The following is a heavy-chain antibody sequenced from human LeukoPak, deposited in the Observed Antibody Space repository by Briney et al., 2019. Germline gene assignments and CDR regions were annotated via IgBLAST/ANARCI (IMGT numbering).Heavy chain of an antibody. CDR2: INHSGST. D-gene: IGHD6-19*01. V-gene: IGHV4-34*01. CDR3: ARGTYSSGWYAPRFDP. CDR1: GGSFSGYY. J-gene: IGHJ5*02. Sequence: PSETLSLTCAVYGGSFSGYYWSWIRQPPGKGLEWIGEINHSGSTNYNPSLKSRVTISVDTSKNQFSLKLSSVTAADTAVYYCARGTYSSGWYAPRFDPWGQGTLVTVSS.